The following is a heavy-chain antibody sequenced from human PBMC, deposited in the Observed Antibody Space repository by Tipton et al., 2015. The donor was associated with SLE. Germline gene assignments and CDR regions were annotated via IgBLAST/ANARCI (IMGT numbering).Heavy chain of an antibody. CDR1: GFTFGDFA. CDR3: AREAMTTIPYYFDS. J-gene: IGHJ4*02. D-gene: IGHD5-24*01. V-gene: IGHV3-33*01. CDR2: TWYDGSKK. Sequence: SLRLSCAASGFTFGDFAMHWARQAPGKGLEWVAATWYDGSKKFYADSVKGRFTISRDNAKNSLYLQMNSLRAEDTALYYCAREAMTTIPYYFDSWGQGTLVTFSS.